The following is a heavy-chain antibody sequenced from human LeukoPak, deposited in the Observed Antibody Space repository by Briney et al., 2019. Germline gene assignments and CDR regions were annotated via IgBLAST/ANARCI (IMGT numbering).Heavy chain of an antibody. CDR2: IKQDGSEK. Sequence: LSLTCTVSGYSISSGYYWGWIRQPPGKGLEWVANIKQDGSEKYYVDSVKGRFTISRDNAKNSLYLQMNSLRAEDTAVYYCARYSYGMDVWGQGTTVTVSS. J-gene: IGHJ6*02. CDR3: ARYSYGMDV. V-gene: IGHV3-7*01. CDR1: GYSISSGYY.